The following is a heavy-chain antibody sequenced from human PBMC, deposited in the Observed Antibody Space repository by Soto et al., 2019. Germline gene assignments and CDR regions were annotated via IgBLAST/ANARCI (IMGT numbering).Heavy chain of an antibody. J-gene: IGHJ6*02. D-gene: IGHD6-13*01. V-gene: IGHV3-30-3*01. Sequence: LRLSCAASGFTFSSYAMHWVRQAPGKGLEWVAVISYDGSNKYYADSVKGRFTISRDNSKNTLYLQMNSLRAEDTAVYYCARDRYSSSWGGNHYYYYGLDVWGQGTSVTVSS. CDR1: GFTFSSYA. CDR3: ARDRYSSSWGGNHYYYYGLDV. CDR2: ISYDGSNK.